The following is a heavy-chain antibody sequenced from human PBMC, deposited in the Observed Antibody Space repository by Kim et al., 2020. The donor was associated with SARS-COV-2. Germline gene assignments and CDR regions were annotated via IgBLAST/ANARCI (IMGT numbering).Heavy chain of an antibody. J-gene: IGHJ6*02. D-gene: IGHD3-16*01. CDR2: ISYDGSNK. V-gene: IGHV3-30*04. Sequence: GGSLRLSCAASGFTFSSYAMHWVRQAPGKGLEWVAVISYDGSNKYYADSVKGRFTISRDNSKNTLYLQMNSLRAEDTAVYYCARDLPRLDYYYYYGMDVWGQGTTVTVSS. CDR3: ARDLPRLDYYYYYGMDV. CDR1: GFTFSSYA.